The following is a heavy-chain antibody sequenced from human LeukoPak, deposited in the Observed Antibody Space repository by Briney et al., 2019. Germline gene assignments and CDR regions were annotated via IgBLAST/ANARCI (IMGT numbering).Heavy chain of an antibody. CDR3: AREVSSGYVGGY. Sequence: SGGSLRHSCAASGFTPSHHYMSWIRHAPGKGLEWVSYISSNGSTIYYADSVKGRLTISRDNAKNSLYLQMNSLRAEDTAVYYCAREVSSGYVGGYWGQGTLVTVSS. D-gene: IGHD3-22*01. J-gene: IGHJ4*02. CDR1: GFTPSHHY. V-gene: IGHV3-11*01. CDR2: ISSNGSTI.